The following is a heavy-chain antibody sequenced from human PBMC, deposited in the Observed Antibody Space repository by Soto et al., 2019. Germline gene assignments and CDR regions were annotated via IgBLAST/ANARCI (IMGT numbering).Heavy chain of an antibody. CDR1: GYTFTNYG. CDR2: IGTYNDNT. CDR3: TRAPPSSFGSGWWY. V-gene: IGHV1-18*01. Sequence: ASVKVFCKASGYTFTNYGISWVRQAPGQGLEWMGWIGTYNDNTNYGQKFQDRVTMTTDTSTGTAYMELRSLRSDDTAVYYCTRAPPSSFGSGWWYWGQGTLVTVSS. D-gene: IGHD6-19*01. J-gene: IGHJ4*02.